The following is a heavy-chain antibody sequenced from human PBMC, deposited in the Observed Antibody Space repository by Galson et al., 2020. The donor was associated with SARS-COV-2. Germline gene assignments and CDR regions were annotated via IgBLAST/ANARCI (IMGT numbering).Heavy chain of an antibody. Sequence: GGSLRLSCAASGFTFSTTWMSWVRQAPGKGLEWVGRIKSEAYGGTVDYAAPVKGRFIISRDDSQKTLHLQMNSLKTEDTAVYYCSTASWQPVLPGDDPFDLWGPGTMVTVAS. V-gene: IGHV3-15*01. J-gene: IGHJ3*01. D-gene: IGHD6-6*01. CDR1: GFTFSTTW. CDR2: IKSEAYGGTV. CDR3: STASWQPVLPGDDPFDL.